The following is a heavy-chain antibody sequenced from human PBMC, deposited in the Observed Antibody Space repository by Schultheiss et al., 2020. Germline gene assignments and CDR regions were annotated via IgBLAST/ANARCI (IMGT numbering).Heavy chain of an antibody. V-gene: IGHV3-30*03. CDR1: GFTFSSYG. CDR3: ARDFAV. CDR2: ISYDGSNK. D-gene: IGHD2-2*01. J-gene: IGHJ4*02. Sequence: GGSLRLSCAASGFTFSSYGMHWVRQAPGKGLEWVAVISYDGSNKYYADSVKGRFTISIDNSKNTLYLQLNSLRAEDTAVYYCARDFAVGGQGTLVTVSS.